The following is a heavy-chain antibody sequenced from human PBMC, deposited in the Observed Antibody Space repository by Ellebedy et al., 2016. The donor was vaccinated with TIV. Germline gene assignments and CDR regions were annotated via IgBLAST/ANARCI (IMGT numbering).Heavy chain of an antibody. CDR1: GFTFSSYR. CDR3: AKSNWNAGGWFDS. CDR2: IKQDGSEK. Sequence: GESLKISCAASGFTFSSYRMSWVRQAPGKGLEWVANIKQDGSEKLYVDSVKGRFTISRDNAESSLYLQMNTLRAEDTAVYYCAKSNWNAGGWFDSWGQGVLVTVSS. V-gene: IGHV3-7*03. D-gene: IGHD1-1*01. J-gene: IGHJ5*01.